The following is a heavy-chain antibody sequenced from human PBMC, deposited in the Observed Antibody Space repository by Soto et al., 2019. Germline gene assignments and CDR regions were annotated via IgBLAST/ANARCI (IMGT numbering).Heavy chain of an antibody. D-gene: IGHD6-13*01. J-gene: IGHJ6*02. CDR3: ARDRGYSSSWYGEYYGMDV. Sequence: QPGGSLRLSCAASGFTFSSYWMSWVRQAPGKGLEWVANIKQDGSEKYYVDSVKGRFTISRDNAKNSLYLQMNSLRAEDTAVYYCARDRGYSSSWYGEYYGMDVWGQGTTVTVSS. CDR1: GFTFSSYW. CDR2: IKQDGSEK. V-gene: IGHV3-7*03.